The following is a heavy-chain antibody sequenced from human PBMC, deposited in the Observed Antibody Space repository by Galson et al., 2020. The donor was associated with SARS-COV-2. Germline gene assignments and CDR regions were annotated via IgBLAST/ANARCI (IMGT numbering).Heavy chain of an antibody. V-gene: IGHV5-51*01. J-gene: IGHJ1*01. Sequence: KIGESLKISCQASGYRFANYWVGWVRQMPGKGLEWMGLIFPHDSDTKYSPSFQGQVSISADNSISTVYLRWRSLKASDTAFYYCVRPGDSGSYLRHWGQGSLVTVSS. CDR1: GYRFANYW. CDR2: IFPHDSDT. CDR3: VRPGDSGSYLRH. D-gene: IGHD3-10*01.